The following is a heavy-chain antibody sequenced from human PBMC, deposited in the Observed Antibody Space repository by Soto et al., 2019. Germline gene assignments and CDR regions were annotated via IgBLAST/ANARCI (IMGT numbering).Heavy chain of an antibody. D-gene: IGHD2-15*01. J-gene: IGHJ6*02. CDR2: IRSKAYGGTT. CDR3: TVVVAAKPYYYYYGMDV. V-gene: IGHV3-49*04. CDR1: GFTFGDYA. Sequence: GGSLSLSCTASGFTFGDYAMSWVRQAPGKGLEWVGFIRSKAYGGTTEYAASVKGRFTISRDDSKSIAYLQMNSLKTEDTAVYYCTVVVAAKPYYYYYGMDVWGQGTTVTVSS.